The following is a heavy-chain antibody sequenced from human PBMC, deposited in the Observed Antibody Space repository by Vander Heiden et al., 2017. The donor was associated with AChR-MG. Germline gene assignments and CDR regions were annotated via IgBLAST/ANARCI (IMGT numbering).Heavy chain of an antibody. Sequence: QFQLVPSGAEVKKPGASVKVSCKASGYIFTSYGLTWVRQAPGQGLEWTGWISAYNGNTTYVQKFQGRVTMTTDTSTGTAYMELRSLRSDDTAVYYCASSTEGGGQYCMDVWGQGTTVTVSS. V-gene: IGHV1-18*01. CDR1: GYIFTSYG. CDR2: ISAYNGNT. J-gene: IGHJ6*02. D-gene: IGHD1-26*01. CDR3: ASSTEGGGQYCMDV.